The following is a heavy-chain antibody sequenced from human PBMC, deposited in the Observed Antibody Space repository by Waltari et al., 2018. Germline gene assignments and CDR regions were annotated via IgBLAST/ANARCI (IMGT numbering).Heavy chain of an antibody. V-gene: IGHV3-53*02. J-gene: IGHJ6*04. Sequence: EVQVVETGGGLIQPGGSLRLSCAASGCIVSNNYMNWVRQAPGKGLEWVSIMYSSGDTYYAASVEGRFTISRDNSKNTLYLQMNSLRAEDTAVYYCARDPSAPGGDVWGKGTTVTVSS. CDR1: GCIVSNNY. CDR3: ARDPSAPGGDV. CDR2: MYSSGDT. D-gene: IGHD3-10*01.